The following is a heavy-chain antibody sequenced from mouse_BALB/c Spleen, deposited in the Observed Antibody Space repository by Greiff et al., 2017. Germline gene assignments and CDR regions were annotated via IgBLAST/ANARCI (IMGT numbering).Heavy chain of an antibody. V-gene: IGHV5-9-1*01. CDR2: ISSGGSYT. CDR1: GFTFSSYA. D-gene: IGHD2-3*01. CDR3: AAGGNYDLYAMDY. Sequence: DVMLVESGGGLVKPGGSLKLSCAASGFTFSSYAMSWVRQTPEKRLEWVATISSGGSYTYYPDSVKGRFTISRDNAKNTLYLQMSSLRSEDTAMYYCAAGGNYDLYAMDYWGQGTSVTVSS. J-gene: IGHJ4*01.